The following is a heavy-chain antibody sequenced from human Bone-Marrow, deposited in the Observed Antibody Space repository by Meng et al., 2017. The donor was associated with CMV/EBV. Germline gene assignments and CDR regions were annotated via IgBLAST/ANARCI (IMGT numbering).Heavy chain of an antibody. V-gene: IGHV1-18*01. CDR2: ISAYNGNT. CDR1: GYTFTSYG. D-gene: IGHD2-8*01. CDR3: ARSDRNYCTNGVCYKY. Sequence: ASVKVSCKASGYTFTSYGISWVRQAPGQGLEWMGWISAYNGNTNYAQKLQGRVTMTTDTSTSTAYMELRSLRSDDTAVYYCARSDRNYCTNGVCYKYWGQGTLVTVSS. J-gene: IGHJ4*02.